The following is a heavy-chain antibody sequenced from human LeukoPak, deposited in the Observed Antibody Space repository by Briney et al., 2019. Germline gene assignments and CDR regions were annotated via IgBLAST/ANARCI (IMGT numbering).Heavy chain of an antibody. CDR1: GYSFTTYW. J-gene: IGHJ4*02. V-gene: IGHV5-51*01. CDR2: IYPGDSDT. D-gene: IGHD3-10*01. CDR3: ARPTRGSGTDYINSFDY. Sequence: GESLKISCRASGYSFTTYWIAWVRQMPGKGLEWMGIIYPGDSDTRYSPSFQGQVTISADKSINTAYLPCSSLKASDTAMYYCARPTRGSGTDYINSFDYAGQGALVTVSS.